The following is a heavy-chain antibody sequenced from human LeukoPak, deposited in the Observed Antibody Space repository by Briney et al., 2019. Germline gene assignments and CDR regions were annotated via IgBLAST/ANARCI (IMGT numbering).Heavy chain of an antibody. CDR2: IIPIFGTA. CDR3: ARGPREWLLFPLDP. Sequence: VLSKAAGGSSFSDATRCWCRHPPQEVVWWGGIIPIFGTANYAQKFQGRVTITADETTSTAYMELSSLRSQDTAAYYCARGPREWLLFPLDPGGQGTLVTVSP. D-gene: IGHD3-3*01. J-gene: IGHJ5*02. CDR1: GGSSFSDA. V-gene: IGHV1-69*01.